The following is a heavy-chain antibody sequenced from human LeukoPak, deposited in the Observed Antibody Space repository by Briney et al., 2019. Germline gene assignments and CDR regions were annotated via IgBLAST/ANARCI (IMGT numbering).Heavy chain of an antibody. CDR2: IYYSGST. D-gene: IGHD5-18*01. Sequence: SETLSLTCTVSGGSISGFYWSWVRQPPGKGLEWIGYIYYSGSTNYNPSLKSRVTISVDTSKNQFYLELTSVTAADTAVYYCARGSTALEPTWGQGTLVTASS. V-gene: IGHV4-59*01. J-gene: IGHJ4*02. CDR1: GGSISGFY. CDR3: ARGSTALEPT.